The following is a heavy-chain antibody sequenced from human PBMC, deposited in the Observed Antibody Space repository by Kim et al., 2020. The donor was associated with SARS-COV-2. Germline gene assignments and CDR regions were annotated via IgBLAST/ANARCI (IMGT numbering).Heavy chain of an antibody. D-gene: IGHD2-21*01. Sequence: GGSLRLSCAASGFIFSSCTMTWVRQAPGKGLERVSMISGSGTITYYADSVKGRFTISRDNSKNMMFVQMNSLRAEDTAVYYCAKGSGRGDFDFWGQGTMV. CDR1: GFIFSSCT. CDR3: AKGSGRGDFDF. J-gene: IGHJ3*01. CDR2: ISGSGTIT. V-gene: IGHV3-23*01.